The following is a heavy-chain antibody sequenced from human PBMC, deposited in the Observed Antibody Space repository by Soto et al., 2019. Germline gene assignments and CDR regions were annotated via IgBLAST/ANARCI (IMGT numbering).Heavy chain of an antibody. D-gene: IGHD6-19*01. V-gene: IGHV3-9*01. J-gene: IGHJ1*01. CDR3: AKDPGSGWSWEYFQH. Sequence: PGGSLRLSCAASGFTFDDYAMHWVRQAPGKGLEWVSGISWNSGSIGYADSVKGRFTISRDNAKNSLYLQMNSLRAEDTALYYCAKDPGSGWSWEYFQHWGQGTLVTVSS. CDR1: GFTFDDYA. CDR2: ISWNSGSI.